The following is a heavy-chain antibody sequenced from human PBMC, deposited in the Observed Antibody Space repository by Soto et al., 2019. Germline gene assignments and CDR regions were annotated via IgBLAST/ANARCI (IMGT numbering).Heavy chain of an antibody. D-gene: IGHD3-3*01. CDR3: ARSVYDFWSGYYTGRAFDI. CDR2: IYHSGST. J-gene: IGHJ3*02. CDR1: GGSISSGGYS. Sequence: PSETLSLTCAVSGGSISSGGYSWSWIRQPPGKGLEWIGYIYHSGSTYYNPSLKSRVTISVDRSKNQFSLKLSSVTAADTAVYYCARSVYDFWSGYYTGRAFDIWGQGTMVTVSS. V-gene: IGHV4-30-2*01.